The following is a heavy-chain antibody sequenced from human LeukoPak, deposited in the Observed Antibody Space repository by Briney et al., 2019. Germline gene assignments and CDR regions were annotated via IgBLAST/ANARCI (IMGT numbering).Heavy chain of an antibody. Sequence: ASVKVSCKASGYPFTSYGIRWVRPAPGQGVGWVGWISAYNGNTNYAQKLQGRVTMTTDTSTSTAYMELRSLRSDDTAVYYCARGRVGAPFDYWGQGTLVTVSS. J-gene: IGHJ4*02. CDR2: ISAYNGNT. CDR1: GYPFTSYG. CDR3: ARGRVGAPFDY. V-gene: IGHV1-18*01. D-gene: IGHD1-26*01.